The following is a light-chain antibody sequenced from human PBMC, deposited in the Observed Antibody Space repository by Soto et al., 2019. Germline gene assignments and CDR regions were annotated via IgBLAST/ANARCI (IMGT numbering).Light chain of an antibody. CDR3: SSYTGTPHVV. CDR1: SSDVGGYNY. V-gene: IGLV2-14*03. Sequence: QSALTQPASVSGSPGQSITISCTGTSSDVGGYNYVSWYQQHPGKAPKLMIYDVSTRPSGVSNRFSGSKSGNTASLTISGLQAEDEADYYCSSYTGTPHVVFGGGTKVTVL. CDR2: DVS. J-gene: IGLJ2*01.